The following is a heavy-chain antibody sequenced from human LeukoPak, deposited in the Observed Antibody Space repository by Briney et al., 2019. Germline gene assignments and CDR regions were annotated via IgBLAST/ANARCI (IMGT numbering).Heavy chain of an antibody. D-gene: IGHD3-3*01. CDR2: MNPNRGNT. Sequence: GASVKVSCKASGYTFTSYDINWVRQATGQGLEWMGWMNPNRGNTGYAQKFQGRVTITMNTSISRAYMELSSLRSEDTAVYYCARGRLAYDFWSGYYWGDNSLLNWFDPWGQGTLVTVSS. V-gene: IGHV1-8*01. CDR3: ARGRLAYDFWSGYYWGDNSLLNWFDP. CDR1: GYTFTSYD. J-gene: IGHJ5*02.